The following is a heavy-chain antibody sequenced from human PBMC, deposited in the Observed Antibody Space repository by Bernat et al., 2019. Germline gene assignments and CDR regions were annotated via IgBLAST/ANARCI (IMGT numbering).Heavy chain of an antibody. CDR2: ISGSGGST. V-gene: IGHV3-23*01. D-gene: IGHD6-13*01. CDR1: GFTFSSYA. Sequence: EVQLLESGGGLVQPGGSLRLSCAASGFTFSSYAMSWVRQAPGKGLEWVSAISGSGGSTYYADSVKGRFTISRDNSKNTLYLQMNSLRAEDTAVYYCAKCIAAAGTSFDAFDIWGQGTMVTVSS. J-gene: IGHJ3*02. CDR3: AKCIAAAGTSFDAFDI.